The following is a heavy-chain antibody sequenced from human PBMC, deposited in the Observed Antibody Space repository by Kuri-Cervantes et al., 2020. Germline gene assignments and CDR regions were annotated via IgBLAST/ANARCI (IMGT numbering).Heavy chain of an antibody. CDR1: GGSISSSTYC. J-gene: IGHJ4*02. D-gene: IGHD6-6*01. CDR2: IYHSGST. CDR3: ARDRGGSSYLTGDFDY. Sequence: SETLSLTCSVSGGSISSSTYCWGWIRQPPGKGLEWIGSIYHSGSTYYNPSLKSRVTISVDTSKNQFSLKLSSVTAADTAVYYCARDRGGSSYLTGDFDYWGQGTLVTVSS. V-gene: IGHV4-39*07.